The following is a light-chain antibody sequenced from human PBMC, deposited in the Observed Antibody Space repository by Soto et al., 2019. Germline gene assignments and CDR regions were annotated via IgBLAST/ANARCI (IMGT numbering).Light chain of an antibody. Sequence: EIVMAQSPATLSVPLGEGATVSCGASQSFSSNLAWYQQKPGQAPRLLIYGASTRPTGIPARFSGSGSGTEFTLTISSLQSEDFAVYYCQQYNNWPRTFGQGTKVDIK. CDR1: QSFSSN. V-gene: IGKV3-15*01. CDR2: GAS. CDR3: QQYNNWPRT. J-gene: IGKJ1*01.